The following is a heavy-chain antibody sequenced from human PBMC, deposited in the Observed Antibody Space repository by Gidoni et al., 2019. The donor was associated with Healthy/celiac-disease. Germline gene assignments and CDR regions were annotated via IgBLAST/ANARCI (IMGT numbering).Heavy chain of an antibody. CDR2: IKSKTDGGTT. CDR1: GFTFSNAW. D-gene: IGHD2-15*01. Sequence: EVQLVESGGGLVKPGGSLRLSCAASGFTFSNAWMSWVRQAPGKGLEWVGRIKSKTDGGTTDYAAPVKGRFTISRDDSKNTLYLQMNSLKTEDTAVYYCTTGLGGRYCSGGSCVRYFDYWGQGTLVTVSS. CDR3: TTGLGGRYCSGGSCVRYFDY. J-gene: IGHJ4*02. V-gene: IGHV3-15*01.